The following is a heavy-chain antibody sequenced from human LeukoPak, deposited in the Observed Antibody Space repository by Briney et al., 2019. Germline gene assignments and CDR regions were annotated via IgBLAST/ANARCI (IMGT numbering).Heavy chain of an antibody. V-gene: IGHV1-18*04. CDR3: ARGTPFALRYFDWLLPSGMDV. Sequence: ASVKVSFKASGYTFTSYGISWVRQAPGQGLEWMGWISAYNGNTNYAQKLQGRVTMTTDTSTSTAYMELRSLRSDDTAVYYCARGTPFALRYFDWLLPSGMDVWGKGTTVTVSS. D-gene: IGHD3-9*01. J-gene: IGHJ6*04. CDR2: ISAYNGNT. CDR1: GYTFTSYG.